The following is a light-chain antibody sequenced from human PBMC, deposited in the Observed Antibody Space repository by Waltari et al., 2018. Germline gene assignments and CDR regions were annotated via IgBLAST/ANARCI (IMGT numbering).Light chain of an antibody. CDR2: DAS. CDR3: QQRSNWPPWA. CDR1: QSVRSY. V-gene: IGKV3-11*01. Sequence: EIVLTQSPATLSLSPGERATLSGRASQSVRSYLAWYQQKPGQAPRLLIYDASNRATGIPARFSGRGSGTDFTLTISSLEPEDFAVYYCQQRSNWPPWAFGQGTKVEIK. J-gene: IGKJ1*01.